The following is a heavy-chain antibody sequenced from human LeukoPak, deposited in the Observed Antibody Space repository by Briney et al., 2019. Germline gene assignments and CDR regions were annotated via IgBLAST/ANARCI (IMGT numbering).Heavy chain of an antibody. CDR1: GFTFSTYY. J-gene: IGHJ6*03. V-gene: IGHV1-46*01. CDR2: INPSDGGT. D-gene: IGHD3-10*01. CDR3: ARDPGEWDGNMDV. Sequence: ASVKVSCRASGFTFSTYYIHWVRQAPGQGLEWMGIINPSDGGTTYAQTFQGRVTMTRDTSTSTVYMELSSLRSEDTAVYYCARDPGEWDGNMDVWGKGTTVTVSS.